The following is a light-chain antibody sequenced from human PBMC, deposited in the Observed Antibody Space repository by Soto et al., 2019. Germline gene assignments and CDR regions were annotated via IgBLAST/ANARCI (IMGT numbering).Light chain of an antibody. V-gene: IGKV1-8*01. Sequence: AIRMTQSPSSLSASTGDRVTITCRASQGISSYLAWYQQKPVKAPKLLIYAASTLKSGVPSRFSGSGSGTDFTLTISCLQSEDFATYYCQQYYSYPRTFGQGTKVEIK. CDR3: QQYYSYPRT. J-gene: IGKJ1*01. CDR1: QGISSY. CDR2: AAS.